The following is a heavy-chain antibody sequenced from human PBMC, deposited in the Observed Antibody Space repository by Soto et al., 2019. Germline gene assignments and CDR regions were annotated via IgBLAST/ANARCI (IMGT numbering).Heavy chain of an antibody. CDR1: GGSISSYY. CDR3: AREGPYSSSWYNWFDP. CDR2: IYTSGST. Sequence: WETLSLTCTVSGGSISSYYWSWIRQPAGKGLEWIGRIYTSGSTNYNPSLKSRVTMSVDTSKNQFSLKLSSVTAADTAVYYCAREGPYSSSWYNWFDPWGQGTLVTVSS. J-gene: IGHJ5*02. V-gene: IGHV4-4*07. D-gene: IGHD6-13*01.